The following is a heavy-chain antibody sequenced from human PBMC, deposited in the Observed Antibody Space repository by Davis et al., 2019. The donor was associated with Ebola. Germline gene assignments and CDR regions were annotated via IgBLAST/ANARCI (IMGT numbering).Heavy chain of an antibody. CDR2: VNSNGGYT. CDR1: GFTFDDYG. J-gene: IGHJ4*02. Sequence: GESLKISCAASGFTFDDYGMSWARQAPGKGLEWVSAVNSNGGYTYYADSVKGRFTISRDTSTVYLQMNSLRVEDTAVYYCAKIEAYGSGNYFEYWGQGTLVTISS. CDR3: AKIEAYGSGNYFEY. D-gene: IGHD3-10*01. V-gene: IGHV3-23*01.